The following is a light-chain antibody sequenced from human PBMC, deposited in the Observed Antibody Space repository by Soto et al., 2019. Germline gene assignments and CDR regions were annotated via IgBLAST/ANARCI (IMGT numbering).Light chain of an antibody. CDR1: HSVXSAN. CDR3: HQYGNSTQT. CDR2: GAS. Sequence: IVLTQSPGTLSLSPGERATLSCMARHSVXSANFAWYQQKPGQAPRLLTYGASSRATGIPDRFSGSGSGTVFTLTINILEPEYFAVYYCHQYGNSTQTFGQGTKVDI. V-gene: IGKV3-20*01. J-gene: IGKJ1*01.